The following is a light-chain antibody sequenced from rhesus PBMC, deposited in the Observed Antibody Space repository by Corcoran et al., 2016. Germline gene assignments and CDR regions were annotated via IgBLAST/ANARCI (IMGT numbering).Light chain of an antibody. Sequence: IAMTQSPATLSLSPGERATLSCRASQSVSSSLAWYQQKPGQAPRLLIYGASSRAPGIPDRFRGRGSGTDFTLTISSLEPEDVAVYYCLQHSNWPHSFGQGTKVEIK. CDR2: GAS. V-gene: IGKV3-24*01. CDR3: LQHSNWPHS. J-gene: IGKJ2*01. CDR1: QSVSSS.